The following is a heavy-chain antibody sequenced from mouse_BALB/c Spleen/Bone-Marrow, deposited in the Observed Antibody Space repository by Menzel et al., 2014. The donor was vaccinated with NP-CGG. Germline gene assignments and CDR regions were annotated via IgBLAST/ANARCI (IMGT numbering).Heavy chain of an antibody. V-gene: IGHV7-3*02. Sequence: EVMLVESGGGLVRPGSSLRLSCATSGFTFTDYYMNWVRQPPGKALEWLGFIRNKANGYTTEFSASVKGRFTISRDNSQSILYLQMNTLRAEDSATYYCARYDGYSDNAMDYWGQGTSVTVSS. CDR2: IRNKANGYTT. CDR1: GFTFTDYY. J-gene: IGHJ4*01. D-gene: IGHD2-3*01. CDR3: ARYDGYSDNAMDY.